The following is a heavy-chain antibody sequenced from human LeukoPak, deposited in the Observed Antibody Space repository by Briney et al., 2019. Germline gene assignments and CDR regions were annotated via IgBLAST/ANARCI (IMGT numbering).Heavy chain of an antibody. CDR1: GGTFSTYA. Sequence: SVKVSCKASGGTFSTYAVNWVRQAPGQGLEWMGGIIPLFGTANYAQKFQGRVTITTDESTGTAYMELSSLRSEDTAIYYCTRVFARGGEIIGSYYYYWGQGTLVTVSS. J-gene: IGHJ4*02. CDR3: TRVFARGGEIIGSYYYY. D-gene: IGHD3-10*01. V-gene: IGHV1-69*05. CDR2: IIPLFGTA.